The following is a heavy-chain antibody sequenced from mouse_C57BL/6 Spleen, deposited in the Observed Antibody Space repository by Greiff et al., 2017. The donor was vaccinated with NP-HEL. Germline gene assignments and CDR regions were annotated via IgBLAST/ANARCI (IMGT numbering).Heavy chain of an antibody. J-gene: IGHJ2*01. Sequence: EVMLVESGGGLVQPKGSLKLSCAASGFSFNTYAMNWVRQAPGKGLEWVARIRSKSNNYATYYADSVKDRFTISRDDSESMLYLQMNNLKTEDTAMYYCVGGGYYFDDWGQGTTLTVSS. V-gene: IGHV10-1*01. CDR1: GFSFNTYA. CDR2: IRSKSNNYAT. CDR3: VGGGYYFDD.